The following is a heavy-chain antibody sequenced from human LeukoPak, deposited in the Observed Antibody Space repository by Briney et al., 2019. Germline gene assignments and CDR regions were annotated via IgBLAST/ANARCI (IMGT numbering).Heavy chain of an antibody. V-gene: IGHV4-59*08. D-gene: IGHD2-21*02. Sequence: PSETLSLTCTVSGGSISTYYWNWIRQPPGKGLEWIGYVYYTGSTNYNPSLKSRVTISVDTSKNQFSLKLSSVTAADTAVYYCARRVMVTGIILYAFDIWGQGTMVTVSS. CDR2: VYYTGST. CDR3: ARRVMVTGIILYAFDI. J-gene: IGHJ3*02. CDR1: GGSISTYY.